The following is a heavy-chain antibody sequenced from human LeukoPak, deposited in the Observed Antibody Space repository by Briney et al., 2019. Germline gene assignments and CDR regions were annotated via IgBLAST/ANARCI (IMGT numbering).Heavy chain of an antibody. Sequence: PGGSLRLSCAASGFSFSSYGMHWVRQAPGKGLEWVAFIRYDGSNKYYVDSVKGRFTSSRDNSKNTLYLQMNSLRAEDTTVYYCAITKGYRGSYWEDYWGQGTLVTVSS. CDR2: IRYDGSNK. D-gene: IGHD1-26*01. CDR1: GFSFSSYG. V-gene: IGHV3-30*02. CDR3: AITKGYRGSYWEDY. J-gene: IGHJ4*02.